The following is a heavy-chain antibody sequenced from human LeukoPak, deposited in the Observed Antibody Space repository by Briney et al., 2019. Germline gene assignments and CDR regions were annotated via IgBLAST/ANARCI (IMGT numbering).Heavy chain of an antibody. CDR3: ASLLNGGVAHWFDP. CDR1: GGSISSGGYY. D-gene: IGHD7-27*01. CDR2: IYYSGST. Sequence: PSETLSLTCTVSGGSISSGGYYWSWIRQHPGKGLEWIGYIYYSGSTYYNSSLKSRVTISIDTSKNQFYLKLSSVTAADTAVYYCASLLNGGVAHWFDPWGQGTLVTVSS. V-gene: IGHV4-31*03. J-gene: IGHJ5*02.